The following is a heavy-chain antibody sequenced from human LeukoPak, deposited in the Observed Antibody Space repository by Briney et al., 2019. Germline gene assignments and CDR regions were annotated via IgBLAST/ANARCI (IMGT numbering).Heavy chain of an antibody. CDR2: IRYDGSNK. Sequence: PGGSLRLSCAASGFTFSSYGMHWDRPAPGKGLELVAFIRYDGSNKYYADSVKGRFTISRDNSKNTLYLQMNSLRAEDTAVYYCAKGPQQLLQHWGQGTLVTVSS. CDR3: AKGPQQLLQH. CDR1: GFTFSSYG. J-gene: IGHJ1*01. V-gene: IGHV3-30*02. D-gene: IGHD6-13*01.